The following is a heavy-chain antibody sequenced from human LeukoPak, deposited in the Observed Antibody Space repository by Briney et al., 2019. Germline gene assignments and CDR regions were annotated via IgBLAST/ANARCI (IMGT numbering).Heavy chain of an antibody. CDR3: AKTTYSSGWYIDY. D-gene: IGHD6-19*01. Sequence: GGSLRLSCAASGFTFSSYGMHWVRQAPGKGLEWVAVISYDGCNKYYADSVKGRFTISRDNSKNTLYLQMNSLRAEDTAVYYCAKTTYSSGWYIDYWGQGTLVTVSS. J-gene: IGHJ4*02. CDR2: ISYDGCNK. CDR1: GFTFSSYG. V-gene: IGHV3-30*18.